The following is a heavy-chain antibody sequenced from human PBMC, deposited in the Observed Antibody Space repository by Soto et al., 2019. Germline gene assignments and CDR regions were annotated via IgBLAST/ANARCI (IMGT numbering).Heavy chain of an antibody. CDR2: ISSSSSYI. CDR3: ALLSSGWYEGDFDI. J-gene: IGHJ3*02. V-gene: IGHV3-21*01. D-gene: IGHD6-19*01. CDR1: GFTFSSYS. Sequence: GGSLRLSCAASGFTFSSYSMNWVRQAPGKGLEWVSSISSSSSYIYYADSVKGRFTISRDNAKNSLYLQMNSLRAEDTAVYYCALLSSGWYEGDFDIWGQGTMVTVSS.